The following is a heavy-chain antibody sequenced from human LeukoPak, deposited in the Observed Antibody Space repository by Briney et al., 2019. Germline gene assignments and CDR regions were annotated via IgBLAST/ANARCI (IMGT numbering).Heavy chain of an antibody. D-gene: IGHD1-26*01. Sequence: SETLSLTCTVSGGSISSYYWSWIRQPPGKGLEWIGYIYYSGSTNYNPSLKSRVTISVDTSKNQFSLKLSSVTAADTAVYYCARGGVGATEGAFDYWGQGTLVTVSS. CDR3: ARGGVGATEGAFDY. V-gene: IGHV4-59*12. J-gene: IGHJ4*02. CDR1: GGSISSYY. CDR2: IYYSGST.